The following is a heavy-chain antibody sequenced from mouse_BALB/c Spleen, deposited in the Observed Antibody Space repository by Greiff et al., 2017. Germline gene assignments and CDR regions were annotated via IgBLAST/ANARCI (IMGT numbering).Heavy chain of an antibody. D-gene: IGHD1-1*01. J-gene: IGHJ4*01. CDR2: ISYSGST. Sequence: EVKLQESGPGLVKPSQSLSLTCTVTGYSITSDYAWNWIRQFPGNKLEWMGYISYSGSTSYNPSLKSRISITRDTSKNQFFLQLNSVTTEDTATYYCARSLYYGSSSYAMDYWGQGTSVTVSS. CDR1: GYSITSDYA. V-gene: IGHV3-2*02. CDR3: ARSLYYGSSSYAMDY.